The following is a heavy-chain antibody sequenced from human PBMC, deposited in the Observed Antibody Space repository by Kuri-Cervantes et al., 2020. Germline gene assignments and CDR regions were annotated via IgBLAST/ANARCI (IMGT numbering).Heavy chain of an antibody. CDR3: ARSPRGQWPKVYYYGMDV. D-gene: IGHD6-19*01. J-gene: IGHJ6*02. CDR1: GFTFSSYS. V-gene: IGHV3-66*01. CDR2: IYSGGST. Sequence: GESLKISCAASGFTFSSYSMNWVRQAPGKGLEWVSVIYSGGSTYYADSVKGRFTISRDNSKNTLYLQMNSLRAEDTAVYYCARSPRGQWPKVYYYGMDVWGQGTTVTVSS.